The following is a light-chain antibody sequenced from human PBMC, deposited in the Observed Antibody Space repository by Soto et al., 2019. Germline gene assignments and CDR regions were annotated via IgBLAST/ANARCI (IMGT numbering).Light chain of an antibody. J-gene: IGKJ4*01. CDR1: QSLLHSNGYNY. Sequence: DIVVTQSPLTLPVTPGETASISCRSSQSLLHSNGYNYLDRYLQKPGQSPQLLIYLGSNRASGVPDRFSGSGSGTDFTLKISRVEAEDVGVYYCMQALQTPLTFGGGTKVDIK. CDR2: LGS. V-gene: IGKV2-28*01. CDR3: MQALQTPLT.